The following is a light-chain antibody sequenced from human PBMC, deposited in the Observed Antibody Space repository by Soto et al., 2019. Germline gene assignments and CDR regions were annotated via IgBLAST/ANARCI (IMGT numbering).Light chain of an antibody. Sequence: QSVLTQPPSVSGSPGQSVAVSCTGTSSDVGSFNRVSWYQQPPGTAPKLLIYEVSNRPSGVPDRFSGSKSGNTASLTISGLQAEDEAGYYCNSYTSSSTYVFGTGTKVTVL. CDR1: SSDVGSFNR. CDR2: EVS. J-gene: IGLJ1*01. CDR3: NSYTSSSTYV. V-gene: IGLV2-18*02.